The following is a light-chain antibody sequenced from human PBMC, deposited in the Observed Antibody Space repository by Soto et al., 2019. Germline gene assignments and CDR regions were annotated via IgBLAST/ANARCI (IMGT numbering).Light chain of an antibody. Sequence: QSVLTQPPSVSGSPGQSVTISCTGTSSDVGNYNLVSWYQHHPGKAPKFMIYGVTKRPSGVSDRFSGSKSGNTASLTITGLQAEDEADYYCCSYAGSNTYVFGTGTKVT. CDR1: SSDVGNYNL. CDR3: CSYAGSNTYV. V-gene: IGLV2-23*02. J-gene: IGLJ1*01. CDR2: GVT.